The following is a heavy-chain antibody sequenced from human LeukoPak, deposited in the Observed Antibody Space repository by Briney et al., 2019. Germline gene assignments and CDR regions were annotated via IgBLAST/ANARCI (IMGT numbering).Heavy chain of an antibody. CDR3: ASTQFGLSGYSH. D-gene: IGHD3-22*01. J-gene: IGHJ4*02. CDR2: INHSGST. Sequence: PSETLSLTCAVYGGSFSGYYWSWIRRPPGMGLEWIGEINHSGSTYYNPSLKSRVTMSMNTSKKQFSLKLSSVTAADTAIYYCASTQFGLSGYSHWGQGTLVTVSS. CDR1: GGSFSGYY. V-gene: IGHV4-34*01.